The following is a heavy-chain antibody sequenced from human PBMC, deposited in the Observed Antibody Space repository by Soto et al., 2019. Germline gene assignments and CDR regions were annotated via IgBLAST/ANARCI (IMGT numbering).Heavy chain of an antibody. D-gene: IGHD5-12*01. CDR1: GYTFINYH. Sequence: QVQLVQSGGEVKKPGASVTVSCKASGYTFINYHITWVRQAPGQGLEWMAWINTYNGMTDYAQRFQGRVTMTRDPSTSPAYMELRNLGSDDTAVYFCAKSPRGEMATDWGQGTLVTVSS. CDR3: AKSPRGEMATD. CDR2: INTYNGMT. V-gene: IGHV1-18*01. J-gene: IGHJ4*02.